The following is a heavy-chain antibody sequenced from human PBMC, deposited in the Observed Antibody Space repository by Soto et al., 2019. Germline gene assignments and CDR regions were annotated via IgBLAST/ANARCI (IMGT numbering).Heavy chain of an antibody. CDR3: VHVEITWGGVGRYDAFDV. V-gene: IGHV2-5*02. J-gene: IGHJ3*01. CDR2: IYWDDDR. D-gene: IGHD3-16*01. CDR1: GFSLSTIGVG. Sequence: QITLMESGPTLVKPTQTLTLTCTFSGFSLSTIGVGVGWIRQPPGKALEWLALIYWDDDRRDNPSLKNRLTMTKDTSRQQVVLVMTDVDPVDTVSYYCVHVEITWGGVGRYDAFDVWGQGIMVTVSS.